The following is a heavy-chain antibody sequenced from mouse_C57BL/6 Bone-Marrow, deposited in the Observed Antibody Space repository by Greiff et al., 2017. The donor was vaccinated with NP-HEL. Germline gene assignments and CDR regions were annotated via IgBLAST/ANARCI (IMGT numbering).Heavy chain of an antibody. Sequence: VQLQQPGAELVMPGASVKLSCKASGYTFTSYWMHWVKQRPGQGLEWIGEIDPSDSYTNYNQKFKGKSTLTVDKSSSTAYMQLSSLTSEDEAVYYCARDSTVVATSGFDYWGQGTTLTVSA. CDR1: GYTFTSYW. CDR2: IDPSDSYT. CDR3: ARDSTVVATSGFDY. J-gene: IGHJ2*01. V-gene: IGHV1-69*01. D-gene: IGHD1-1*01.